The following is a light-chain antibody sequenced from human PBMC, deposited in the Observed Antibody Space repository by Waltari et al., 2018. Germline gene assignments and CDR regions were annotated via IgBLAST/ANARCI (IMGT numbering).Light chain of an antibody. CDR3: RKYNSAPLT. CDR1: QGISNY. J-gene: IGKJ4*01. CDR2: AAS. V-gene: IGKV1-27*01. Sequence: DIQMTQSPSSLSASVGYRVTITCRAGQGISNYLAWYQQKPGKVPKLLIYAASTVPSGVPSRCSGSGAWTDLTLTISSLQPQDVATYYCRKYNSAPLTFGGGTKVEIK.